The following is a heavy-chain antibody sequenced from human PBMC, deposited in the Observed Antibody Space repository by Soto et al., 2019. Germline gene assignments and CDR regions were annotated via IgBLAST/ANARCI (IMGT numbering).Heavy chain of an antibody. Sequence: EVQLVESGGGLVQPGGSLRLSCAASGFTFSSYWMSWVRQAPGKGLEWVANIKQDGCEKYYVDSVKGRFTISRDNAKNSLYLQMNSLRAEDTAVYYCARGSLRIAVAGTGSPFDYWGQGTLVTVSS. CDR3: ARGSLRIAVAGTGSPFDY. D-gene: IGHD6-19*01. CDR1: GFTFSSYW. CDR2: IKQDGCEK. V-gene: IGHV3-7*01. J-gene: IGHJ4*02.